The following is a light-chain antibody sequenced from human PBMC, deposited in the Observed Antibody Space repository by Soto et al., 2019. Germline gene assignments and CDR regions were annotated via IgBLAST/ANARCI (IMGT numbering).Light chain of an antibody. CDR1: QTISSNY. CDR3: QQLTDWPPQWT. CDR2: GAS. V-gene: IGKV3D-20*02. Sequence: EIVLTQSPVTLSLSPGDRVTLSCRASQTISSNYLAWYQQKPGQAPRLLIYGASNRATGIPDRFSGSESGTDFTLTISRLDPEDFAVYYCQQLTDWPPQWTFGQGTKVDIK. J-gene: IGKJ1*01.